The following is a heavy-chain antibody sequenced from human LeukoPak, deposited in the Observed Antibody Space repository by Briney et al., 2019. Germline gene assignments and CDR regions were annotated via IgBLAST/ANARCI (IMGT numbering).Heavy chain of an antibody. J-gene: IGHJ4*02. Sequence: GGSLRLSCAASGFTFSSYGMSWVRQAPGKGLEWVANIKEDGSEKYYVDSVKGRFTISRDNAKNSLYLQMNSLRAEDTAVYYCARAKEDYYGSGTYSTYDWGQGTLVTVSS. CDR3: ARAKEDYYGSGTYSTYD. CDR1: GFTFSSYG. D-gene: IGHD3-10*01. CDR2: IKEDGSEK. V-gene: IGHV3-7*01.